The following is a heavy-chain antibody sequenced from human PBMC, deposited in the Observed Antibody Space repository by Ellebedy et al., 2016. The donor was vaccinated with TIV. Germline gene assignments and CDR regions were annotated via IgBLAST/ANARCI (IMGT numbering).Heavy chain of an antibody. Sequence: GGSLRLSCAASGFSFRSYWMTWVRQAPGKGLEWVANINQDATKTFYVDSVEGRFTLSRDHARNSLSLQMNSLRAEDTAVYYCSTDGSYGDYLSPAHASVMWGQGTLVSVSS. CDR2: INQDATKT. CDR1: GFSFRSYW. CDR3: STDGSYGDYLSPAHASVM. J-gene: IGHJ3*02. D-gene: IGHD4-17*01. V-gene: IGHV3-7*01.